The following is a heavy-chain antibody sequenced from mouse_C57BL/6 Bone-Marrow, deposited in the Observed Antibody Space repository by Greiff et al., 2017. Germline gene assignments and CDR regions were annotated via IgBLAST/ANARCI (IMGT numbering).Heavy chain of an antibody. V-gene: IGHV1-50*01. CDR2: IDPSDSYT. D-gene: IGHD1-1*01. J-gene: IGHJ1*03. CDR3: ARNYGSSWYFDV. Sequence: VQLQQPGAELVKPGASVKLSCKASGYTFTSYWMQWVKQRPGQGLEWIGEIDPSDSYTNYNQKFKGKATLTVDTSSSTAYMQLSSLTSEESAVYYCARNYGSSWYFDVWGTGTTVTVSS. CDR1: GYTFTSYW.